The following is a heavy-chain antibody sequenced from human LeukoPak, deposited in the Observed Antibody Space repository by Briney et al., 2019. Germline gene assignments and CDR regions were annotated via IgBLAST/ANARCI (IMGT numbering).Heavy chain of an antibody. Sequence: GGSLRLSCAASGVTLSSYAMSWARQAPGKGLEWVSYISSSSSYTNYADSVRGRFTISRDNAKNSLYLQMNSLRAEDTAVYYCARGYRPTDYWGQGTLVTVSS. CDR2: ISSSSSYT. J-gene: IGHJ4*02. CDR3: ARGYRPTDY. CDR1: GVTLSSYA. D-gene: IGHD1-1*01. V-gene: IGHV3-21*05.